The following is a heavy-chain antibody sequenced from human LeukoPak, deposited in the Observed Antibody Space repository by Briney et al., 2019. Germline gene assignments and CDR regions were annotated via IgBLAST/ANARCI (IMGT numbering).Heavy chain of an antibody. J-gene: IGHJ4*02. V-gene: IGHV3-30-3*01. CDR1: GFTFSSYA. Sequence: PGGSLRLSCAASGFTFSSYAMHWVRQAPGKGLEWVAVISYDGSNKYYADSVKGRFTISRDNSKNTLYLQMNSLRAEDTAMYYCARYCSGGSCFDYWGQGTLVTVSS. D-gene: IGHD2-15*01. CDR2: ISYDGSNK. CDR3: ARYCSGGSCFDY.